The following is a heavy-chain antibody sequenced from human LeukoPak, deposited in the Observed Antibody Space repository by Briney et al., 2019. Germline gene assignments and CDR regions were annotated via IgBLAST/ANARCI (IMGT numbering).Heavy chain of an antibody. CDR3: ARQLGGIAAAGTSYFDY. J-gene: IGHJ4*02. CDR1: GGSISGYY. V-gene: IGHV4-4*09. D-gene: IGHD6-13*01. Sequence: SETLSLTCTVSGGSISGYYWSWIRQPPGKGLECIGYIYTSGSTNYNPSLKSRVTISVDTSKNQFSLKLSSMTAADPAVYYCARQLGGIAAAGTSYFDYWGQGTLVTVSS. CDR2: IYTSGST.